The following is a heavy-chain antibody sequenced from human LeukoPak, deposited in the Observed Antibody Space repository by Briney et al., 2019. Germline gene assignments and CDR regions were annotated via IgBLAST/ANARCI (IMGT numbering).Heavy chain of an antibody. CDR2: IYHSGST. V-gene: IGHV4-4*02. Sequence: PSGTLSLTCAVSGGSISSSNWWSWVRQPPGKGLEWIGEIYHSGSTNYNPSLKSQVTISVDKSKNQFSLKLSFVTAADTAMYYCARSDYHNSGSHTVFDAFDIWGQGTRVTVSS. CDR3: ARSDYHNSGSHTVFDAFDI. D-gene: IGHD3-10*01. J-gene: IGHJ3*02. CDR1: GGSISSSNW.